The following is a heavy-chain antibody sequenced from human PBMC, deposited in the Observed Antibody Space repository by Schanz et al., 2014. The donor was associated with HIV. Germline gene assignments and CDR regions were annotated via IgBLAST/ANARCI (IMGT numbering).Heavy chain of an antibody. V-gene: IGHV4-34*01. D-gene: IGHD6-13*01. CDR2: INHSGST. CDR3: VRGIATTGGDYWHFDL. Sequence: QVQLQQWGAGLLKPSETLSLTCAVYGGSFSDYYWSWIRQPPGKGLEWIGEINHSGSTSYNPALSSRVTISVDTSKRQLSLRLNSVTAADTAVYYCVRGIATTGGDYWHFDLWGRGTLVTVTS. CDR1: GGSFSDYY. J-gene: IGHJ2*01.